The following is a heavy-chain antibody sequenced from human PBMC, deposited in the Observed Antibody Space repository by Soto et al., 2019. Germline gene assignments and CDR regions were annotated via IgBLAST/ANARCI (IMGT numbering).Heavy chain of an antibody. V-gene: IGHV4-59*08. D-gene: IGHD7-27*01. CDR2: IYYSGST. CDR3: ARRYELGAFDI. J-gene: IGHJ3*02. CDR1: GGSISSYY. Sequence: QVQLQESGPGLVKPSETLSLTCTVSGGSISSYYWSWIRQPPGKGLEWIGYIYYSGSTNYNPSLKSRVTISVDTSKNQFSQKLSSVTAADTAVYYCARRYELGAFDIWGQGTMVTVSS.